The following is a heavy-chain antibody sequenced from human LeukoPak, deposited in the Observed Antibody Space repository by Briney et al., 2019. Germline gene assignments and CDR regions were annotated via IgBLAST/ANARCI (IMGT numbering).Heavy chain of an antibody. V-gene: IGHV4-61*02. CDR1: GGSISSGSYY. CDR2: IYTSGST. CDR3: ARFSYDSSGYYGSNY. Sequence: KASETLSLTCTVSGGSISSGSYYWSWIRQPAGKGLEWIGRIYTSGSTNYNPSLKSRVTISVDTSKYQFSLKLSSVTAADTAVYYCARFSYDSSGYYGSNYWGQGTLVTVSS. J-gene: IGHJ4*02. D-gene: IGHD3-22*01.